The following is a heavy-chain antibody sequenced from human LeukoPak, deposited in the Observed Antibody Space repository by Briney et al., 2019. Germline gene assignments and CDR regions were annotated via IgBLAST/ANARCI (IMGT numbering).Heavy chain of an antibody. Sequence: ASVKVSCKASGYTFTSYDINWVRQATGQGLEWMGWMNPNSGNTGYAQKFQGRVTMTRNTSISTAYMELSSLRSEDTAVYYCAKDLTGDQNWIDPWGQGTLVTVSS. V-gene: IGHV1-8*01. CDR3: AKDLTGDQNWIDP. J-gene: IGHJ5*02. D-gene: IGHD7-27*01. CDR1: GYTFTSYD. CDR2: MNPNSGNT.